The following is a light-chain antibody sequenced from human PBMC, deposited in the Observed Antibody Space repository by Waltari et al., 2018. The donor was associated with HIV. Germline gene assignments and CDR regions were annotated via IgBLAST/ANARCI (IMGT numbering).Light chain of an antibody. J-gene: IGKJ4*01. V-gene: IGKV3-15*01. Sequence: EVVITQPPATLSVSQGERATIPCTASQGVSINLAWHQQTPGEAPRLLISGASTRSTRIPARCSGSGAGTEFTLTISSLQSEDFAVYYCQQYNDWPLTFGGGTKVEIK. CDR2: GAS. CDR1: QGVSIN. CDR3: QQYNDWPLT.